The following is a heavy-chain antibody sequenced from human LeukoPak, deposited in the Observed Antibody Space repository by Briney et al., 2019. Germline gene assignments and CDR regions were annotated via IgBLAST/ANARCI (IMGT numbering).Heavy chain of an antibody. Sequence: GGSLRLSCAASGFTFSSYEMNWVRQAPGKGLEWVSYISSSGSTIYYADSVKGRFTISRDNAKNSLYLQMNSLRAEDTAVYYCARDLGYDYVWGSYHPQGAFDIWGQGTMVTVSS. D-gene: IGHD3-16*02. J-gene: IGHJ3*02. CDR3: ARDLGYDYVWGSYHPQGAFDI. V-gene: IGHV3-48*03. CDR2: ISSSGSTI. CDR1: GFTFSSYE.